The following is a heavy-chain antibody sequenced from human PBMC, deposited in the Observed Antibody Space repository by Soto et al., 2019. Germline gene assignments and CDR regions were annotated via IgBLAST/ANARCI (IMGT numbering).Heavy chain of an antibody. Sequence: QVQLVQSGAEVKKPGSSVKVSCKASGGTFSSYAISWVRQAPGQGLEWMGGIIPMFGTADYAQKFQGRVTITADESTSTAYMELSSLRSEDTAVYYCASHYYDSSGYNYYCGMDVWGQGTTVTVSS. CDR2: IIPMFGTA. CDR3: ASHYYDSSGYNYYCGMDV. V-gene: IGHV1-69*12. D-gene: IGHD3-22*01. CDR1: GGTFSSYA. J-gene: IGHJ6*02.